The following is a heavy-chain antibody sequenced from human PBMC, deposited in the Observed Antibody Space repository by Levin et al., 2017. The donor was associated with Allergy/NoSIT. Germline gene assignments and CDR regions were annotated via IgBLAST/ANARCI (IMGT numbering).Heavy chain of an antibody. Sequence: PSETLSLTCTVSGGSISSGSYYYNWIRQPAGKGLEWIGRIHIRGGTYYNPSLQSRVTISIDTSKNQSSLQLRAVTAAATAVDYCSRDKWRFGDCGRCFDDWGRGTLVTVSS. J-gene: IGHJ4*02. D-gene: IGHD2-21*02. CDR3: SRDKWRFGDCGRCFDD. V-gene: IGHV4-61*02. CDR2: IHIRGGT. CDR1: GGSISSGSYY.